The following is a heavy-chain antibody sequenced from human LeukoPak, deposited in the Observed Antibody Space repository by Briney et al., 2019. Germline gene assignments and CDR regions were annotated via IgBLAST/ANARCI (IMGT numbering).Heavy chain of an antibody. D-gene: IGHD1-26*01. J-gene: IGHJ6*03. CDR1: GGSISAHY. CDR3: AKFGTYPVHVSYSYYYMDV. Sequence: SETLSLTCTVSGGSISAHYWSWIRQPPGKGQEYIGDVYYTGTTNYNPSLKSRVTMSVDTSKNQFSLRLTSVTAADTALYYCAKFGTYPVHVSYSYYYMDVWGKGTTVTVSS. V-gene: IGHV4-59*11. CDR2: VYYTGTT.